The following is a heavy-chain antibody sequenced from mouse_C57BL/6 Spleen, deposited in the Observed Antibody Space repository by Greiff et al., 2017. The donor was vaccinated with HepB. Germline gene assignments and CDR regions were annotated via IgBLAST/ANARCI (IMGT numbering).Heavy chain of an antibody. D-gene: IGHD2-3*01. CDR2: IDPENGDT. CDR1: GFNIKDDY. Sequence: EVQLQQSGAELVRPGASVKLSCTASGFNIKDDYMHWVKQRPEQGLEWIGWIDPENGDTEYASKFQGKATITADTSSNTAYLQLSSLTSEDTAVYYCNTFYDCYLFAYWGQGTLVTVSA. CDR3: NTFYDCYLFAY. V-gene: IGHV14-4*01. J-gene: IGHJ3*01.